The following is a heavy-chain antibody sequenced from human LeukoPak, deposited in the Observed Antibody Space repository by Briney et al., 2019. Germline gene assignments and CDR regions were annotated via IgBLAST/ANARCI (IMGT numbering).Heavy chain of an antibody. CDR3: AKDRGYYDSSGYREDY. CDR2: ISGSGGST. CDR1: GFTFSSYA. V-gene: IGHV3-23*01. D-gene: IGHD3-22*01. Sequence: PGGSLRLSCAASGFTFSSYAMSWVRQAPGKGLEWVSAISGSGGSTYYADSVKGRFTISRDNSKNTLYLQMNSLRAEDTAVYYCAKDRGYYDSSGYREDYWGQGTLVTVSS. J-gene: IGHJ4*02.